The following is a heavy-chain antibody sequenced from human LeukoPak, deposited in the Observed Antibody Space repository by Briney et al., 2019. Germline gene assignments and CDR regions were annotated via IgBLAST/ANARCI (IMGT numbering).Heavy chain of an antibody. J-gene: IGHJ4*01. CDR2: INPTSGGT. CDR3: TRGPSNSDY. D-gene: IGHD2-8*01. V-gene: IGHV1-2*06. Sequence: ASVKVSCKASGYTFTNYGISWVRQAPGQGLEWMGRINPTSGGTNYAQKFQGRVTMTRDTSISTAYMDLSSLTSDDTAVYYCTRGPSNSDYWGQGTLVTVSS. CDR1: GYTFTNYG.